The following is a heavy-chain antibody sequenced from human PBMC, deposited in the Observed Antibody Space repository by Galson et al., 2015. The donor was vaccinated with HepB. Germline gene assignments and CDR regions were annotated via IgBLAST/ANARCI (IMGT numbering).Heavy chain of an antibody. Sequence: SETLSLTCTVSGGSISSSSYYWGWFRQPPGKGLEWIGSIYYSGSTYYNPSLKSRVTISVDTSKNQFSLKLSSVTAADTAVYYCATDGGAGWLQSLEAYYFDYWGQGTLVTVSS. D-gene: IGHD5-24*01. CDR3: ATDGGAGWLQSLEAYYFDY. CDR1: GGSISSSSYY. CDR2: IYYSGST. J-gene: IGHJ4*02. V-gene: IGHV4-39*01.